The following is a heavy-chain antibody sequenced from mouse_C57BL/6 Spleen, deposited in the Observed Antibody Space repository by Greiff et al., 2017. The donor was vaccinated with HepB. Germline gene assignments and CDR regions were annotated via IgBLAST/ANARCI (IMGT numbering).Heavy chain of an antibody. V-gene: IGHV1-82*01. Sequence: VQLQQSGPELVKPGASVKISCKASGYAFSSSWMNWVKQRPGKGLEWIGRIYPGDGDTNYNGKFKGKATLTADKSSSTAYMQLSSLTSEDSAVYFCARFGYYGSRQGYYAMDYWGQGTSVTVS. CDR1: GYAFSSSW. J-gene: IGHJ4*01. D-gene: IGHD1-1*01. CDR3: ARFGYYGSRQGYYAMDY. CDR2: IYPGDGDT.